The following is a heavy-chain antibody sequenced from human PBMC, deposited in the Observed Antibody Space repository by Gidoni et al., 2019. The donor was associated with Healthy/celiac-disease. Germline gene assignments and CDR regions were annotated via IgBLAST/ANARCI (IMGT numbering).Heavy chain of an antibody. J-gene: IGHJ4*02. V-gene: IGHV3-64D*06. Sequence: EVQLVESGGGLVQPGGSLRLSCSASGFTFSSYAMHWVRQAPGKGLEYVSAISSNGGSTYYADSVKGRFTISRDNSKNTLYLQMSSLRAEDTAVYYCVKDQSRYYYDSSGFDYWGQGTLVTVSS. CDR1: GFTFSSYA. CDR3: VKDQSRYYYDSSGFDY. D-gene: IGHD3-22*01. CDR2: ISSNGGST.